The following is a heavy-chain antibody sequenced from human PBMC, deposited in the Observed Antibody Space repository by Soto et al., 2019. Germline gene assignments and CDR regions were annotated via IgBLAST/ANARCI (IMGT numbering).Heavy chain of an antibody. J-gene: IGHJ4*02. Sequence: QVQLQESGPGLVKPSQTLSLTCTVSGGSISSGGYYWSWIRQHPGKGLEWIGYIYNSGSTYYNPSLKSRVTISVDTSKNQFSLKLSSVTAADTAVYYCARVEMAYNYPLCYDYWGQGTLVTVSS. CDR3: ARVEMAYNYPLCYDY. CDR1: GGSISSGGYY. CDR2: IYNSGST. D-gene: IGHD5-12*01. V-gene: IGHV4-31*03.